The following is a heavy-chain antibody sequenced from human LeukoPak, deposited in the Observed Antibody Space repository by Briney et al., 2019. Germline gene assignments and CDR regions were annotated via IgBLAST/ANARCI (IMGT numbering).Heavy chain of an antibody. D-gene: IGHD1-26*01. CDR2: IYYSGST. CDR3: ARVRSNPAPIFDY. J-gene: IGHJ4*02. CDR1: GGSISSYY. Sequence: SETLSLTCTVSGGSISSYYWSWIRQPPGKGLEWIGYIYYSGSTNYNPSLKSRVTISVDTSKNQFSLKPSAVTAADTAVYYCARVRSNPAPIFDYWGQGTLVTVSS. V-gene: IGHV4-59*01.